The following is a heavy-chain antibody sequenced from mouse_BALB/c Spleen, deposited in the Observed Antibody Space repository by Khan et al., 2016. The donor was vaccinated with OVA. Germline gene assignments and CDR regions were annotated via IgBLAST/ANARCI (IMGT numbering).Heavy chain of an antibody. J-gene: IGHJ3*01. Sequence: EVELVESGPELMKPGASVKISCKASGYSFTTYYIHWVMQSHGKSLEWIGYIDPFSGGKTQNQKFKGKATLTVDKSSSTAYIHLTNLTSEDSAVYYCTRHGYVAWFAYWGQGTLVTVSA. CDR2: IDPFSGGK. D-gene: IGHD2-2*01. V-gene: IGHV1S135*01. CDR1: GYSFTTYY. CDR3: TRHGYVAWFAY.